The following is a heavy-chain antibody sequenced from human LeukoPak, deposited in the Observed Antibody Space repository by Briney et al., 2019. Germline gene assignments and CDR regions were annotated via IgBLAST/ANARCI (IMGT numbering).Heavy chain of an antibody. V-gene: IGHV3-15*01. CDR3: IRVKSWDTRFYLDS. Sequence: PGGSLRLSCAASGFTFSSAWMNWVRQAPGKGLDWLGRSQNPGSGWTTDYAAPVKGRFTILRDDSKTTWYLQMNSLKTEDTAVYYCIRVKSWDTRFYLDSWGQGTLVIVSS. D-gene: IGHD1-26*01. J-gene: IGHJ4*02. CDR1: GFTFSSAW. CDR2: SQNPGSGWTT.